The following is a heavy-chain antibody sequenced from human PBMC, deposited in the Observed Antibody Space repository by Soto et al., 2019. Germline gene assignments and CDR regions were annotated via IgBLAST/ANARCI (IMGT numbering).Heavy chain of an antibody. D-gene: IGHD5-12*01. V-gene: IGHV5-51*01. J-gene: IGHJ6*02. CDR1: GHSFTSYW. CDR2: IYPGDSDT. Sequence: PGESLKISCKGSGHSFTSYWIGWVRQMPGKGLEWMGIIYPGDSDTRYSPSFQGQVTISADKSISTAYLQWSSLKASDTAMYYCARRGGYDFDYYGMDVWGQGTTVTVSS. CDR3: ARRGGYDFDYYGMDV.